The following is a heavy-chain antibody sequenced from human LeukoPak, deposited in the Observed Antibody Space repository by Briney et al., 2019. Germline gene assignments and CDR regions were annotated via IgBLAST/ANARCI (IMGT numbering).Heavy chain of an antibody. D-gene: IGHD2-8*01. CDR1: GFTFSSYW. CDR2: IKQDGSEK. V-gene: IGHV3-7*01. CDR3: ASGGGCTNGVCYTFVGVYYFDY. J-gene: IGHJ4*02. Sequence: GGSLRLSCAASGFTFSSYWMSWVRQAPGKGLEWVANIKQDGSEKYYVDSGKGRFTISRDNAKNSLYLQMNSLRAEDTAVYYCASGGGCTNGVCYTFVGVYYFDYWGQGTLVTVSS.